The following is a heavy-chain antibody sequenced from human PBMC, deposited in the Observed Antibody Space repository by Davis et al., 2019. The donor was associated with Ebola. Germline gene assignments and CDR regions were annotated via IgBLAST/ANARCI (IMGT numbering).Heavy chain of an antibody. CDR2: ISFDGTNK. J-gene: IGHJ6*02. CDR3: AKDSMSYFDNYGMDV. D-gene: IGHD2/OR15-2a*01. V-gene: IGHV3-30*18. Sequence: GGSLRLSCAASGFPSSSYGMHWVCQAPGKRLERVALISFDGTNKYYVDSVKDRFSVSRDNSKNTLYLQMNSLRDEDTAIYYCAKDSMSYFDNYGMDVWGQGTTVTVSS. CDR1: GFPSSSYG.